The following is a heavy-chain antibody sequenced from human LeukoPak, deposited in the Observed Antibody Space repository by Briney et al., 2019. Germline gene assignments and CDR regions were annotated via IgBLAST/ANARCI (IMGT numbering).Heavy chain of an antibody. J-gene: IGHJ4*02. CDR1: GGSITSINW. CDR3: ARGPRSRGYCDY. CDR2: THHDGST. D-gene: IGHD2-21*02. Sequence: SGTLSLTCDVSGGSITSINWWNWVRQSPGKGLEWIGETHHDGSTNYNPSLKSRVTISLDKSKNQFSLKLSSVTAADTAMYYCARGPRSRGYCDYWGQGTLVTVSS. V-gene: IGHV4-4*02.